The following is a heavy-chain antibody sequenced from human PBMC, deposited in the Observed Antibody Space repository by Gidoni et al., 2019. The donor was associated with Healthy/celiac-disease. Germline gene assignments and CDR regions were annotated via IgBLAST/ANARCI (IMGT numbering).Heavy chain of an antibody. J-gene: IGHJ3*02. CDR1: GGSISSSSYY. D-gene: IGHD3-22*01. CDR3: ARRANYYDSSGSDAFDI. Sequence: QLQLQESGPGLVKPSETLSLTCTVSGGSISSSSYYWGWIRQPPGKGLEWIGSIYYSGSTYYNPSLKSRVTISVDTSKNQFSLKLSSVTAADTAVYYCARRANYYDSSGSDAFDIWGQGTMVTVSS. CDR2: IYYSGST. V-gene: IGHV4-39*01.